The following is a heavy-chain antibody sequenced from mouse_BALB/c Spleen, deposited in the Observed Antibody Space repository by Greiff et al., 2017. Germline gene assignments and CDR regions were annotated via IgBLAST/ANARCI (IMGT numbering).Heavy chain of an antibody. CDR2: IDPETGGT. CDR3: TNGNYVGFDY. Sequence: QVHVKQSGAELVRPGASVTLSCKASGYTFTDYEMHWVKQTPVHGLEWIGAIDPETGGTAYNQKFKGKATLTADKSSSTAYMELRSLTSEDSAVYYSTNGNYVGFDYWGQGTTLTVSS. J-gene: IGHJ2*01. D-gene: IGHD2-1*01. CDR1: GYTFTDYE. V-gene: IGHV1-15*01.